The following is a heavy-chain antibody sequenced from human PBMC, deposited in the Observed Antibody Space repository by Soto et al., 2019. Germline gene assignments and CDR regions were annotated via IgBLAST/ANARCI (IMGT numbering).Heavy chain of an antibody. CDR3: TRHYYDSSGSPTWSFDY. D-gene: IGHD3-22*01. CDR1: GFTFSGSA. Sequence: EVQLVESGGGLVQPGGSLKLSCAASGFTFSGSAMHWVRQASGKGLEWVGRIRSKANSYATAYAASVKGRFTISRDDSKNTAYLQMNSLKTEDTAVYYCTRHYYDSSGSPTWSFDYWGQGTLVTVSS. CDR2: IRSKANSYAT. V-gene: IGHV3-73*02. J-gene: IGHJ4*02.